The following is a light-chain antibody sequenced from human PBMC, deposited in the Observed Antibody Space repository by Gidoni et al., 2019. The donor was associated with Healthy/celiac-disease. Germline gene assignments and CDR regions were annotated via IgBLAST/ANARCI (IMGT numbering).Light chain of an antibody. J-gene: IGLJ2*01. CDR3: SSYTSSSTLV. V-gene: IGLV2-14*01. Sequence: QSALTQPASVSGSPGQSITISCTGTSSDVGGYNYVPWYQQHPGKAPKLIIYDVSHRPSGVSNRFSGSKSGNTASLTISGLQAEDEADYYCSSYTSSSTLVFGGGTKLTVL. CDR2: DVS. CDR1: SSDVGGYNY.